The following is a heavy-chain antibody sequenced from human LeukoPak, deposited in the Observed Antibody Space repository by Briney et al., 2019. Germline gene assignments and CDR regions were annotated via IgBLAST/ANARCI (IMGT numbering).Heavy chain of an antibody. D-gene: IGHD6-19*01. CDR1: GYSFTSYW. V-gene: IGHV5-51*01. Sequence: GESLKISCQGSGYSFTSYWIGWVRQMPGKGLEWMGIIYPGDSDTRYSPSFQGQVTISADKSISTAYLQWSSLKASDTAMYYCARQIRYSSGWYPSSYFDYWGQGTLVTVSS. CDR3: ARQIRYSSGWYPSSYFDY. CDR2: IYPGDSDT. J-gene: IGHJ4*02.